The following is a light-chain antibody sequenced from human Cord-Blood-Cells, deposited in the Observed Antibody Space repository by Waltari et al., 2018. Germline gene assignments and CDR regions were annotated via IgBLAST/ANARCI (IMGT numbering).Light chain of an antibody. CDR1: NIGSKS. CDR2: DDS. Sequence: SYVLTQPPSVSVAPGQTARITCGGNNIGSKSVHWYQQKPGQAPVLVVYDDSGRPSGSPGRFSGSNSGNTATLTISRVEAGDEADYYCQVWDSSSDHYVFGTGTKVTVL. J-gene: IGLJ1*01. V-gene: IGLV3-21*02. CDR3: QVWDSSSDHYV.